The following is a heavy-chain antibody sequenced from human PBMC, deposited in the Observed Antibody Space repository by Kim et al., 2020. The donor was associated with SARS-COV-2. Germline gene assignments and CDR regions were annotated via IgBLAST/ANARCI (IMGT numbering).Heavy chain of an antibody. Sequence: GESLKISCKGSGYSFTSYWIGWVRQMPGKGLEWMGIIYPGDSDTRYSPSFQGQVTISADKSISTAYLQWSSLKASDTAMYYCARSPYVWGSYRFTNYFDYWGQGTLVTVSS. CDR2: IYPGDSDT. J-gene: IGHJ4*02. CDR3: ARSPYVWGSYRFTNYFDY. V-gene: IGHV5-51*01. CDR1: GYSFTSYW. D-gene: IGHD3-16*02.